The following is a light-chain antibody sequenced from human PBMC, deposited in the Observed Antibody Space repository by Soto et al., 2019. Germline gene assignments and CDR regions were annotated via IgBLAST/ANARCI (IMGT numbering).Light chain of an antibody. CDR2: DAS. CDR3: QQRSNWPLT. Sequence: ESVLTQSPDTLSLSPGERATLSCRASQSVSSYLAWYQQKPGQAPRLLIYDASNRATGIPARFSGSGSGTDFTLTISSLEPEDFTVYYCQQRSNWPLTSGGGGKV. V-gene: IGKV3-11*01. CDR1: QSVSSY. J-gene: IGKJ4*01.